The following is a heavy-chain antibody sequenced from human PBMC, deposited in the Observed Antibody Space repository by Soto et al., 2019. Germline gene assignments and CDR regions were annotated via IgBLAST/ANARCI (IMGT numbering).Heavy chain of an antibody. V-gene: IGHV3-11*01. D-gene: IGHD3-10*01. CDR2: ISSSGSTI. Sequence: VGSLRLSCAASGFTFSDYYMSWIRQAPGKGLEWVSYISSSGSTIYYADSVKGRFTISRDNAKNSLYLQMNSLRAEDTAVYYCARGMVRAYDAFDIWGQGTMVTVSS. CDR1: GFTFSDYY. J-gene: IGHJ3*02. CDR3: ARGMVRAYDAFDI.